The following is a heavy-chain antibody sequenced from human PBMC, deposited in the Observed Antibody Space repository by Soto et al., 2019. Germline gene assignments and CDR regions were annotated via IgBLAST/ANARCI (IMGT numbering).Heavy chain of an antibody. V-gene: IGHV2-5*02. CDR3: AHSQRGPRDF. CDR1: GFSLSTSGVA. Sequence: QITLKESGPMLVRPTQTLTLTCTFSGFSLSTSGVAVAWIRQPPGEALEWLALIYWDDDRRYNSSLKSRLTITRDTSKDQVVLTMTDMDPMDTATYFCAHSQRGPRDFWGPGILVTVSS. D-gene: IGHD5-12*01. J-gene: IGHJ4*02. CDR2: IYWDDDR.